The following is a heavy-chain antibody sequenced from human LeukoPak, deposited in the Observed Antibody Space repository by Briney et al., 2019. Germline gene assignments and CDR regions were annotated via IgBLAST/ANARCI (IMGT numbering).Heavy chain of an antibody. J-gene: IGHJ4*02. CDR3: ARRGYKGDF. CDR1: GGSFSGCY. Sequence: SETLSLTCAVYGGSFSGCYWSWIRQPPGKGLEWIGEINHSGSTNYNPSLKSRVTISVDTSKKQFSLKLSSVTAADTAVYYCARRGYKGDFWGQGTLVTVSS. D-gene: IGHD5-24*01. V-gene: IGHV4-34*01. CDR2: INHSGST.